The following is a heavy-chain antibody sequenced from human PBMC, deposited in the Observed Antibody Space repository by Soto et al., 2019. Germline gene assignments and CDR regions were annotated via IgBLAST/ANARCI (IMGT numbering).Heavy chain of an antibody. CDR3: AKDQAFDP. V-gene: IGHV3-23*01. J-gene: IGHJ5*02. CDR2: IGGSGVVT. CDR1: GFIFSSYA. Sequence: GWSLRLSCAASGFIFSSYAMSWVRQAPGKGLEWVSSIGGSGVVTYYADSVKGRFTISRDNSKNTLYLQMNSLRAEDTAIYYCAKDQAFDPRGQGTLVTVSS.